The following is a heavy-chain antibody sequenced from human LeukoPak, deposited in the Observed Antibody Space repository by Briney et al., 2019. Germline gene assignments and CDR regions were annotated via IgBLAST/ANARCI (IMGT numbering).Heavy chain of an antibody. D-gene: IGHD3-22*01. CDR3: AKSPYYYDSSGYYYALYYFDY. V-gene: IGHV3-23*01. CDR1: GFTFSSYA. J-gene: IGHJ4*02. CDR2: ISGSGGST. Sequence: GGSLRLSCAASGFTFSSYAISWVRQAPGKGLEWVSAISGSGGSTYYADSVKGRFTISRDNSKNTLYLQMNSLRAEDTAVYYCAKSPYYYDSSGYYYALYYFDYWGQGTLVTVSS.